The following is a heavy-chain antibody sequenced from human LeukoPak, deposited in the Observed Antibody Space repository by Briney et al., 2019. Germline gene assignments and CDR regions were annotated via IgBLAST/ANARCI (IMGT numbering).Heavy chain of an antibody. CDR3: ARVNLGGSNYNWFDP. J-gene: IGHJ5*02. Sequence: SVKVSCKTSGGTFLSHTFTWVRQAPGQGLEWMGKITPVIDTAHYAQTFQGRVSIYADKSTTTVYMDLSGLRPDDAAVYHCARVNLGGSNYNWFDPWGQGTRVTVSS. D-gene: IGHD3-10*01. V-gene: IGHV1-69*08. CDR2: ITPVIDTA. CDR1: GGTFLSHT.